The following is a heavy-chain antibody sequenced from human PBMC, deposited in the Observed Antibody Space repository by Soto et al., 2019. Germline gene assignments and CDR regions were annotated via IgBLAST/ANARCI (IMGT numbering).Heavy chain of an antibody. V-gene: IGHV3-74*01. CDR2: ITEDGSGT. D-gene: IGHD2-8*01. J-gene: IGHJ4*02. CDR3: VRGTNGWRGMDY. Sequence: GGSLRLSCATSGFTFSSYPIHWVRRAPGKGPVWVSRITEDGSGTTYADSVKGRFTVTRDNAKNTMYLQMSGLGAEDTAVYHCVRGTNGWRGMDYWGQGTLVTVSS. CDR1: GFTFSSYP.